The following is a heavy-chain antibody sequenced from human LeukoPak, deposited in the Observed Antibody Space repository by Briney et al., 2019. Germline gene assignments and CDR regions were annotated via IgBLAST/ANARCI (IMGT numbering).Heavy chain of an antibody. Sequence: GGSLRLSCAASGFTFSSYAMSWVRQAPGKGLEWVSAITSSGQSTFYADSVKGRFTISRDKSKNTLYLQMNSLRAEDTAVYFCAKPVAGVTNWFDPWGQGTLVTVSS. CDR3: AKPVAGVTNWFDP. J-gene: IGHJ5*02. CDR1: GFTFSSYA. CDR2: ITSSGQST. D-gene: IGHD6-19*01. V-gene: IGHV3-23*01.